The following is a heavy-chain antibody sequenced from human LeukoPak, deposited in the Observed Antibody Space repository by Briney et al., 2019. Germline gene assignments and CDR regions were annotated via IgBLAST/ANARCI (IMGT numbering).Heavy chain of an antibody. D-gene: IGHD3-9*01. CDR2: IKSKTDGGTT. V-gene: IGHV3-15*01. J-gene: IGHJ6*02. Sequence: GGSLRLSCAASGFTFSNAWMSWVRQAPGKGLEWVGRIKSKTDGGTTDYAAPAKGRFTISRDDSKNTLYLQMNSLKTEDIAVYYCTTVDPYYYYYHGMDVWGQGTTVTVSS. CDR1: GFTFSNAW. CDR3: TTVDPYYYYYHGMDV.